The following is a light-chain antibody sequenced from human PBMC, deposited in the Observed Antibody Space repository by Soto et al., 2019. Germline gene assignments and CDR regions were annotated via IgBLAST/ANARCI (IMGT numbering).Light chain of an antibody. J-gene: IGLJ2*01. CDR3: ATWDYSLTGEV. Sequence: QSVLTQPPSASAAPGQKVTISCSGSRSNIGNNYVSWYQQLPGTAPKLLIHDNNKRPSGIPDRFSGSKSGTSGTLDITGLQTGDEADYYCATWDYSLTGEVFGGGTKLTVL. CDR1: RSNIGNNY. CDR2: DNN. V-gene: IGLV1-51*01.